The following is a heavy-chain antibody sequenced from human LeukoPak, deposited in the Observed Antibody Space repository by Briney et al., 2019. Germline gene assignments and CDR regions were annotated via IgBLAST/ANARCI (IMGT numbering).Heavy chain of an antibody. CDR2: IKQDGSEK. J-gene: IGHJ4*02. Sequence: GGSLRLSCAASGFTLSNYWMSWVRQAPGKGLEWVANIKQDGSEKYYVNSVKGRFTISRDNAKNSLYLQMNSLRAEDTAIYYCAREDDWNYEDYWGQGTLVTVSS. CDR3: AREDDWNYEDY. CDR1: GFTLSNYW. D-gene: IGHD1-7*01. V-gene: IGHV3-7*01.